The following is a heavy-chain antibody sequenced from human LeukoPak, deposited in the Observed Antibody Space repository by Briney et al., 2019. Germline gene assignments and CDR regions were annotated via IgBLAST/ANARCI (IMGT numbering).Heavy chain of an antibody. Sequence: PGGSLRLSCAASGFTVSSNYMSWVRQASGKGLEWVSVIYSGGSTYYADSVKGRFTISRDNSKNTLYLQMNSLRAEDTAVYYCARSSGYDFGIDYWGQGTLVTVSS. V-gene: IGHV3-66*02. J-gene: IGHJ4*02. CDR3: ARSSGYDFGIDY. CDR2: IYSGGST. CDR1: GFTVSSNY. D-gene: IGHD5-12*01.